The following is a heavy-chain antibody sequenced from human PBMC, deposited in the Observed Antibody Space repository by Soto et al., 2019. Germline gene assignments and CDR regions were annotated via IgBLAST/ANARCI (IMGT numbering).Heavy chain of an antibody. V-gene: IGHV4-59*01. CDR1: GDSIRDSF. Sequence: PSETLSLTCTVSGDSIRDSFWSWVRQPPGKGLEWIGLVHHTGNTNYNPSLETRVTMLIDASANHFSLTLTSVTPADAAIYYCATSSGSAYGLDVWGPGATVTVSS. CDR3: ATSSGSAYGLDV. J-gene: IGHJ6*02. CDR2: VHHTGNT. D-gene: IGHD3-10*01.